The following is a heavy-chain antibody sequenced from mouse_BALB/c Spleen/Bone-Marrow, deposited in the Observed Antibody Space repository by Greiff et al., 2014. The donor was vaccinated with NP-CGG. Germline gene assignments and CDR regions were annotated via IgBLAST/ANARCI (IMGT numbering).Heavy chain of an antibody. D-gene: IGHD1-1*01. V-gene: IGHV1S81*02. CDR3: ARSSYYYGSSYVNAMDY. Sequence: VQLQQSGAELVKPGASVKLSCKASGYTFTSYRMHWVKQRPGQGLEWIGEINPSNGRTNYNEKFKSKATLTVDKSSSTAYMQLSSLTSEDSAVYYCARSSYYYGSSYVNAMDYWGQGTSVTVSS. CDR1: GYTFTSYR. CDR2: INPSNGRT. J-gene: IGHJ4*01.